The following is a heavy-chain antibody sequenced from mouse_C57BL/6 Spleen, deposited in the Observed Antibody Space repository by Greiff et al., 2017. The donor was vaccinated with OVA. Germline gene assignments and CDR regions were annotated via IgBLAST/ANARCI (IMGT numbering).Heavy chain of an antibody. CDR1: GYTFTSYW. J-gene: IGHJ2*01. CDR3: ARHEDFDY. CDR2: IDPSDSYT. V-gene: IGHV1-50*01. Sequence: QVQLQQPGAELVKPGASVKLSCKASGYTFTSYWMQWVKQRPGQGLEWIGEIDPSDSYTNYNQKFKGKATLTVDTSSSTAYMHLSSLTSEDSAVYYCARHEDFDYWGQGTTLTVSS.